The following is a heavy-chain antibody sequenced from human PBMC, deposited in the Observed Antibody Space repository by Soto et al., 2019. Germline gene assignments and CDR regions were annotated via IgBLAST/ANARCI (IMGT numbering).Heavy chain of an antibody. CDR2: IYSGGST. V-gene: IGHV3-66*01. Sequence: GGSLRLSCAASGFTVSSNYMSWVRQAPGKGLEWVSVIYSGGSTYYADSVKGRFTISRDNSKNTLYLQMNSLRAEDTAVYYCARAVTAKYYFDYWGQGTLVTVSS. CDR1: GFTVSSNY. J-gene: IGHJ4*02. D-gene: IGHD3-16*01. CDR3: ARAVTAKYYFDY.